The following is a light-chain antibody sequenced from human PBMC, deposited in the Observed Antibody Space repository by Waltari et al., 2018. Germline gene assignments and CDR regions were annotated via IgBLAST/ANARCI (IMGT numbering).Light chain of an antibody. CDR1: TPNIGRNY. CDR2: RNN. CDR3: ATWDGSLTAWV. Sequence: QSVLTQPPSASGPPGQRVTISCSGSTPNIGRNYVYWYQQFPGTAPKLLVYRNNERPSGVPDRISGSKSGTSASLAISGLRSEDEADYYCATWDGSLTAWVFGGGTKVTVL. J-gene: IGLJ3*02. V-gene: IGLV1-47*01.